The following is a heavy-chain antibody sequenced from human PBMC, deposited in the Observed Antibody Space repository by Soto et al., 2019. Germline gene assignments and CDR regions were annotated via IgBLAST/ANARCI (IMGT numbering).Heavy chain of an antibody. D-gene: IGHD3-9*01. J-gene: IGHJ4*02. V-gene: IGHV4-59*08. Sequence: SETLSLTCTVSGGSIRSYYWSWIRQPPGKGLEWIGYIYYSGSTNYNPSLKSRVTISVDTSKNQFSLKLSSVTAADTAVYYCARHKTYYDILTGYYYFDYWGQGTLVTVS. CDR2: IYYSGST. CDR1: GGSIRSYY. CDR3: ARHKTYYDILTGYYYFDY.